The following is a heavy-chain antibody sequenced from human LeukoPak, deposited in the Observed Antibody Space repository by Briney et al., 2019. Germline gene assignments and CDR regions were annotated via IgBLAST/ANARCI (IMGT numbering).Heavy chain of an antibody. Sequence: GGSLRLSCAASGFICRSYAMSWVRQAPGKGLEWVSSLSAGGGGAYYADSVRGRFTISRDNAKNSLYLQMNSLRVEDAAFYYCAKAAGNYAFDYWGRGTLVTVSS. CDR3: AKAAGNYAFDY. CDR1: GFICRSYA. D-gene: IGHD4-11*01. J-gene: IGHJ4*02. CDR2: LSAGGGGA. V-gene: IGHV3-23*01.